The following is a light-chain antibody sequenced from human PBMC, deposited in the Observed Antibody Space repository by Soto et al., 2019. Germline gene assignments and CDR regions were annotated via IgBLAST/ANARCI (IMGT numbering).Light chain of an antibody. CDR1: SSNIGAGYD. CDR3: QSYDSSLSGRV. CDR2: GNS. J-gene: IGLJ1*01. V-gene: IGLV1-40*01. Sequence: QSVLTQPPSVSGAPGQRVTISCTGSSSNIGAGYDVHWYQQLPGTAPKLLISGNSNRPSGVPDRFSGSKSGTSASLAITGLQAEDEADYYCQSYDSSLSGRVFGTGT.